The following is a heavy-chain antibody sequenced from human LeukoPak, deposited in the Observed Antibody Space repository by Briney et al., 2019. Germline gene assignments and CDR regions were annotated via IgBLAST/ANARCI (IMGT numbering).Heavy chain of an antibody. CDR2: MNPNSGNT. J-gene: IGHJ4*02. V-gene: IGHV1-8*01. Sequence: GASVKVSCKASGYTFTSYDINWVRQATGQGLEWMGWMNPNSGNTGYAQKFQGRVTMTRNTSISTAYMELSSLRSEDTAVYYCARVAYSGYDFDYWGQGTLVTVSS. CDR1: GYTFTSYD. CDR3: ARVAYSGYDFDY. D-gene: IGHD5-12*01.